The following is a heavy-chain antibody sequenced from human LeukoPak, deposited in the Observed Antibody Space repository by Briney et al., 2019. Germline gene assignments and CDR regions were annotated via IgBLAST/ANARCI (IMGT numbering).Heavy chain of an antibody. CDR1: GFTFSSYW. CDR3: ATSPVISRD. Sequence: PGGSLRLSCAASGFTFSSYWMHWVRQAPGKGLEWVARIYSDVRRIKYADSVKGRFTISRDNAKNTLYLQMNALRVEDTAVYYCATSPVISRDWGQGTLVTVSS. D-gene: IGHD2-21*01. CDR2: IYSDVRRI. J-gene: IGHJ4*02. V-gene: IGHV3-74*03.